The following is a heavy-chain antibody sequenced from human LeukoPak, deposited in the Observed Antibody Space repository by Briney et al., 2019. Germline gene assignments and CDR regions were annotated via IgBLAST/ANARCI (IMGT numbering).Heavy chain of an antibody. V-gene: IGHV3-7*01. CDR3: ARPGTPYCTNGVCYPFY. Sequence: PGGSLRLSCAASGFTFSSYWMSWVRQAPGKGLEWVANIKQDGSEKYYVDSVKGRFTISRDNAKNSLYLQMNSLRAEDMAVYYCARPGTPYCTNGVCYPFYWGQGTLVTVSS. D-gene: IGHD2-8*01. J-gene: IGHJ4*02. CDR1: GFTFSSYW. CDR2: IKQDGSEK.